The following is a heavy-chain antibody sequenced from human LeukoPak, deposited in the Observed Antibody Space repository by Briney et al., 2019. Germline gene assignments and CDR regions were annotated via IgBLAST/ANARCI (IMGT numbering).Heavy chain of an antibody. CDR1: GFTFSSYA. J-gene: IGHJ4*02. CDR3: TTVTFSVTLFDY. Sequence: GGSLRLSCAASGFTFSSYAMSWVRQAPGKGLEWVGRIKSKTDGGTTDYAAPVKGRFTISRDDSKNTLYLQMNSLKTEDTAVYYCTTVTFSVTLFDYWGQGTLVTVSS. CDR2: IKSKTDGGTT. V-gene: IGHV3-15*01. D-gene: IGHD4-11*01.